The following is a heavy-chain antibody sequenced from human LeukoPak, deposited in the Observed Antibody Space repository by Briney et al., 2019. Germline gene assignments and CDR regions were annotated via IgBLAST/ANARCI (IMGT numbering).Heavy chain of an antibody. CDR1: GGTFSSYA. Sequence: ASVKVSCKASGGTFSSYAISWVRQAPGQGLEWMGRIIPILGIANYAQKFQGRVTITADKSTSTAYMELSSLRSEDTAVYYCARASGSGSYYRYWGQGTLVTVSS. J-gene: IGHJ4*02. CDR2: IIPILGIA. CDR3: ARASGSGSYYRY. D-gene: IGHD3-10*01. V-gene: IGHV1-69*04.